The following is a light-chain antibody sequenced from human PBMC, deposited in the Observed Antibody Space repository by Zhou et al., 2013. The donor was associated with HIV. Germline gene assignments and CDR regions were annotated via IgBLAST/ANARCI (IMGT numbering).Light chain of an antibody. CDR1: QSISSY. J-gene: IGKJ3*01. CDR2: AAS. V-gene: IGKV1-39*01. CDR3: QQAHSFPCT. Sequence: DIQMTQSPSSLSASVGDRVTITCRASQSISSYLNWYQQKPGKAPKLLIYAASSLQSGVPSRFSGSGSGTDFTLTISSLQPEDFGTYYCQQAHSFPCTFGPGTKVDIK.